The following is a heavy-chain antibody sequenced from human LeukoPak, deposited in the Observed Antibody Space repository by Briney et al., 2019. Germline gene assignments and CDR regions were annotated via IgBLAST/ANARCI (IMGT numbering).Heavy chain of an antibody. CDR3: ARGDESYCLDY. D-gene: IGHD1-26*01. J-gene: IGHJ4*02. V-gene: IGHV3-48*02. CDR2: ITSSSSTI. CDR1: EFTFSSYS. Sequence: GGSLRLSCAASEFTFSSYSMNWVRQAPGKGLEWVSYITSSSSTIYYADSVKGRFTISRDNAKNSLYLLMNSLRDEDTAVYYCARGDESYCLDYWGQGTLVTVSS.